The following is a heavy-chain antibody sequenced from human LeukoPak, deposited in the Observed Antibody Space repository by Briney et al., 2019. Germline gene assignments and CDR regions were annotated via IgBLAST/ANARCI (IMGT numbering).Heavy chain of an antibody. V-gene: IGHV3-23*01. Sequence: PGGSLRLSCAASGFTFSSHSMSWVRQAPGKGLEWVSAITGSGGSTYYADSVKGRFTISRDNSKNTLYLQMNSLRAEDTAVYYCAGTVSRGYSYVDAFDIWGQGTMVTVSS. CDR3: AGTVSRGYSYVDAFDI. CDR2: ITGSGGST. J-gene: IGHJ3*02. D-gene: IGHD5-18*01. CDR1: GFTFSSHS.